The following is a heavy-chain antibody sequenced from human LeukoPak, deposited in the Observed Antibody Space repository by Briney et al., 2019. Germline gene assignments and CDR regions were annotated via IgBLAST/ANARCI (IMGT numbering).Heavy chain of an antibody. Sequence: SETLSLTCAVYGGSFSGYYWSWIRQPPGKGLEWIGEINHSGSTNYNPSLKSRVTISVDTSKNQFSLKLSSVTAADTAVYYCARDRSSGYSYGTFDYWGQGTLVTVSS. D-gene: IGHD5-18*01. V-gene: IGHV4-34*01. J-gene: IGHJ4*02. CDR1: GGSFSGYY. CDR2: INHSGST. CDR3: ARDRSSGYSYGTFDY.